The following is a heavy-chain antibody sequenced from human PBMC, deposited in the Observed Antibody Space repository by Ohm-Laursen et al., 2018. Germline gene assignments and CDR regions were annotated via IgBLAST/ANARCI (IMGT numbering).Heavy chain of an antibody. CDR3: ARVSRGTLQSP. D-gene: IGHD5-24*01. CDR1: VFTFSDYY. V-gene: IGHV3-11*01. CDR2: ISSSGSTI. J-gene: IGHJ5*02. Sequence: SLRLSCAASVFTFSDYYMSWIRQAPGKGLEWVSYISSSGSTIYYADSVKGRFTISRDNAKNSLYLKMNSLRAEDTAVYYCARVSRGTLQSPWGQGTLVTVSS.